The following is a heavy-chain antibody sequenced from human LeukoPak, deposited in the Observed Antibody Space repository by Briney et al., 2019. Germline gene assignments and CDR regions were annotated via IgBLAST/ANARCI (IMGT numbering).Heavy chain of an antibody. CDR3: AKGHCSSTSCLSSAEYFQH. CDR2: ISSSSSYI. D-gene: IGHD2-2*01. J-gene: IGHJ1*01. Sequence: KPGGSLRLSCAASGFTFSSYSMNWVRQAPGKGLEWVSSISSSSSYIYYADSVKGRFTISRDNAKNSLYLQMNSLRAEDTAVYYCAKGHCSSTSCLSSAEYFQHWGQGTLVTVSS. CDR1: GFTFSSYS. V-gene: IGHV3-21*04.